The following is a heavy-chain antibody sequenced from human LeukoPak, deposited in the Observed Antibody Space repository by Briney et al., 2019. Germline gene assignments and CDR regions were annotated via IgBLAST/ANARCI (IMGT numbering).Heavy chain of an antibody. CDR3: ARSIVGATAFDY. CDR2: INPNNGGT. V-gene: IGHV1-2*02. J-gene: IGHJ4*02. Sequence: GASVKVSCKASGYTFTGYYMHWVRQAPGQGLEWMGWINPNNGGTNYAQKFQGRVTMTRDTSISTAYMELSRLTSDDTAVYYFARSIVGATAFDYWGQGTLVTVSS. D-gene: IGHD1-26*01. CDR1: GYTFTGYY.